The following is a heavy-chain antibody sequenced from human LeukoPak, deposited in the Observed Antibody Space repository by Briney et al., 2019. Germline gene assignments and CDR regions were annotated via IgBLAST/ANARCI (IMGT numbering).Heavy chain of an antibody. Sequence: PGGSLRLSCAASGFTFSSYSMNWVRQAPGKGLEWVSYISSSSSTIYYADSVKGRFTISRDNAKNSLYLQMNSLRDEDTAVYYCAGVFYDSSGYRPCDYWGQGTLVTVSS. CDR1: GFTFSSYS. CDR2: ISSSSSTI. V-gene: IGHV3-48*02. J-gene: IGHJ4*02. CDR3: AGVFYDSSGYRPCDY. D-gene: IGHD3-22*01.